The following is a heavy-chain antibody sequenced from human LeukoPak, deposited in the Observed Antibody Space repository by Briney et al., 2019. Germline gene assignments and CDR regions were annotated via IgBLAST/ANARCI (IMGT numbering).Heavy chain of an antibody. CDR3: ARGEGYYYDSSGYYSGYFDY. J-gene: IGHJ4*02. CDR2: INHSGST. D-gene: IGHD3-22*01. Sequence: SETLSLTCAVYGGSFSGYYWSWIRQPPGKGLEWIGEINHSGSTSYNPSLKSRVTISVDTSKNQFSLKLSSVTAADTAVYYCARGEGYYYDSSGYYSGYFDYWGQGTLVTVSS. V-gene: IGHV4-34*01. CDR1: GGSFSGYY.